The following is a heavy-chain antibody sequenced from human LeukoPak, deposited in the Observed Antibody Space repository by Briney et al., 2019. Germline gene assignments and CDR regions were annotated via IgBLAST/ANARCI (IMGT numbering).Heavy chain of an antibody. V-gene: IGHV1-69*13. CDR1: GGTRSSYA. J-gene: IGHJ6*02. CDR3: ARNYYDSSGYYSDGMDV. D-gene: IGHD3-22*01. Sequence: ASVKVSCKASGGTRSSYAISWVRQAPGQGLEWMGGIIPIFGTANYAQKFQGRVTITADESTSTAYMELSSLRSEDTAVYYCARNYYDSSGYYSDGMDVWGPGTTVTVSS. CDR2: IIPIFGTA.